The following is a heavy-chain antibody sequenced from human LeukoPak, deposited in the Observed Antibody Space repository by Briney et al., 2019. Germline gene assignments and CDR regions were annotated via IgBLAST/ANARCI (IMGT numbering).Heavy chain of an antibody. CDR2: IYHSGST. V-gene: IGHV4-38-2*02. D-gene: IGHD3-22*01. CDR1: GYSISSGYY. Sequence: PSETLSLTCTVSGYSISSGYYWGWIRRPPGKGLEWIGSIYHSGSTYYNPSLKSRVTISVDTSKNQFSLKLSSVTAADTAVYYCARDLRVGWRYYDSSGYSGDYWGQGTLVTVSS. J-gene: IGHJ4*02. CDR3: ARDLRVGWRYYDSSGYSGDY.